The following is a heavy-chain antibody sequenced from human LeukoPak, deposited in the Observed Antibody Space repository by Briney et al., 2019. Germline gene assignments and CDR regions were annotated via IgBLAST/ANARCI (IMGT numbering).Heavy chain of an antibody. V-gene: IGHV4-34*01. D-gene: IGHD6-19*01. Sequence: PSETLSLTCAVYGGSFSGYYWSWIRQPPGKGLEWIGEINHSGSTNYNPSLKSRVTISVDTSKNQFSLKLSSVTAADTAVYYCARGDRLAGNDYWGQGTLVTVSS. CDR3: ARGDRLAGNDY. J-gene: IGHJ4*02. CDR2: INHSGST. CDR1: GGSFSGYY.